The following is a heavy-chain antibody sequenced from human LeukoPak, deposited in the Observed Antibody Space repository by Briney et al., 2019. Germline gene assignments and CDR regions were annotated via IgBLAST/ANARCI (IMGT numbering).Heavy chain of an antibody. CDR1: GYTLTELS. J-gene: IGHJ4*02. V-gene: IGHV1-24*01. D-gene: IGHD6-19*01. CDR2: FDPEDGET. Sequence: ASVKVSCKVSGYTLTELSMHWVRQAPGKGLEWMGGFDPEDGETIYAQKFQGRVTMTEDTSTDTAYMELSSLRSEDTAVYYCATDRSGWGPRNIYYFDYWGQGTLVTVSS. CDR3: ATDRSGWGPRNIYYFDY.